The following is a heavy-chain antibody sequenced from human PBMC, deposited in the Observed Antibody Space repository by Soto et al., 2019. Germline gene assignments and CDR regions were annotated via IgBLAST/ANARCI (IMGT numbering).Heavy chain of an antibody. CDR2: INAGNGNT. V-gene: IGHV1-3*01. CDR3: ARGERQQQRDY. J-gene: IGHJ4*02. Sequence: ASVKVSCKASGYTFTSYAMHWVRQAPGQRLEWMGWINAGNGNTKYSQKFQGRVTITRDTSASTAYMELSSLRSDDTAVYYCARGERQQQRDYWGQGTLVTVSS. D-gene: IGHD6-13*01. CDR1: GYTFTSYA.